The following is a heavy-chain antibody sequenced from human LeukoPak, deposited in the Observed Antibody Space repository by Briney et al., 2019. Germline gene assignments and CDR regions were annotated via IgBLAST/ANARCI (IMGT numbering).Heavy chain of an antibody. V-gene: IGHV4-4*07. J-gene: IGHJ6*03. CDR1: GGSISSYY. Sequence: SETLSLICTVSGGSISSYYWSWIRQPAGKGLEWIGRIYTSGSTNYNPSLKSRVTMSVDTSKNQFSLKLSSVTAADTAVYYCARVYGSGSYHVSYYYYYMDVWGKGTTVTVSS. CDR3: ARVYGSGSYHVSYYYYYMDV. CDR2: IYTSGST. D-gene: IGHD3-10*01.